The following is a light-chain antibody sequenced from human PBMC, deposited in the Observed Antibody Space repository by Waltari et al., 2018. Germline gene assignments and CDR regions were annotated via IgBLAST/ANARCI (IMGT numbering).Light chain of an antibody. CDR2: DAS. V-gene: IGKV3-11*01. J-gene: IGKJ4*01. CDR1: QSVSTY. Sequence: EIVLTQSPATLSLSPGDGATPSFLASQSVSTYLACYQEKPGQAPSLLIYDASNRATGIPARFSGSGSGTDFTLTISGLEPEDSAVYYCQHRFNWPLTFGGGTKVEIK. CDR3: QHRFNWPLT.